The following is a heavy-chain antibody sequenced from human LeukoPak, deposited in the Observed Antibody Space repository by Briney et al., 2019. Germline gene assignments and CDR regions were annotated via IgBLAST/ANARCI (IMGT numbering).Heavy chain of an antibody. CDR3: ARPRSGYYDRGAFDI. D-gene: IGHD3-22*01. J-gene: IGHJ3*02. CDR1: GGSISNYY. V-gene: IGHV4-59*12. Sequence: SETLSLTCTVSGGSISNYYWSWTRQPPGKGLEWIGYIYYSGTTNYNPSLKSRVSISVDTSKNQFSLKLSSLTAADTAVYYCARPRSGYYDRGAFDIWGQGTMVTVSS. CDR2: IYYSGTT.